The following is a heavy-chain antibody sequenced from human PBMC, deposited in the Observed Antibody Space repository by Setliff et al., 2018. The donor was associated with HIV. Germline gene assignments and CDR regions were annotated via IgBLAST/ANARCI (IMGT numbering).Heavy chain of an antibody. CDR1: GGSISSSSHY. V-gene: IGHV4-39*01. CDR3: ARGSEYLSGNFDY. J-gene: IGHJ4*02. CDR2: IYYSGST. D-gene: IGHD2-2*01. Sequence: SETLSLTCTVSGGSISSSSHYWGWIRQPPGKGLEWIENIYYSGSTYYNPSLKSRVIIFLDTSKNQFSLKLSSVTAADTAVYYCARGSEYLSGNFDYWGQGTLVTVSS.